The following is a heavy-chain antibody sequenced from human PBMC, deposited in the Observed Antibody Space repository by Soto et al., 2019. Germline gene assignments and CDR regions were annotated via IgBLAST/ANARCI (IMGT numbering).Heavy chain of an antibody. CDR1: GGTFSSYA. CDR3: ARGDAGYYYDSSGYQTGVYYYGMDV. D-gene: IGHD3-22*01. J-gene: IGHJ6*02. CDR2: IIPIFGTA. V-gene: IGHV1-69*13. Sequence: SVKVSCKASGGTFSSYAISWVRQAPGQGLEWMGGIIPIFGTANYAQKFQGRVTITADESTSTAYMELSSLRSEDTAVYYCARGDAGYYYDSSGYQTGVYYYGMDVWG.